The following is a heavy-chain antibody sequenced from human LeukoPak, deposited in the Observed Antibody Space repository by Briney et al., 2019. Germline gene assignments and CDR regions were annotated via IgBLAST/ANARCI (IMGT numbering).Heavy chain of an antibody. Sequence: GASVKVSCKTSGYPFTKWEMNWVRQAAGKGLEWLGWVHPDNGNTYYAQRFRGRVTMSRDTSTTTAYMELSGLRSNDTAVYFCATGPRNDPWGQGTLVTVSS. V-gene: IGHV1-8*01. J-gene: IGHJ5*02. D-gene: IGHD1-14*01. CDR2: VHPDNGNT. CDR3: ATGPRNDP. CDR1: GYPFTKWE.